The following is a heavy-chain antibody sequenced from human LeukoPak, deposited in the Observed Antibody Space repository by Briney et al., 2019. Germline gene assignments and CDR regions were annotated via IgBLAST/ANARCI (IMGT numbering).Heavy chain of an antibody. CDR1: GGSISSGSYY. CDR3: AREDTMVRGRSKNYYYYMDV. J-gene: IGHJ6*03. D-gene: IGHD3-10*01. Sequence: PSETLSLTCTVSGGSISSGSYYWSWIRQPAGKGLEWIGRIYTSGSTNYNPSLKSRVTISVDTSKNQFSLKLSSVTAADTAVYYCAREDTMVRGRSKNYYYYMDVWGKGTTVAISS. CDR2: IYTSGST. V-gene: IGHV4-61*02.